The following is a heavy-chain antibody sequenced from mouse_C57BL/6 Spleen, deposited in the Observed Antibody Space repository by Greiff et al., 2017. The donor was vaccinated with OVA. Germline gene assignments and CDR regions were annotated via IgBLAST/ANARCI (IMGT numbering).Heavy chain of an antibody. CDR3: AREYGSSPLGV. Sequence: QVQLQQSGPELVKPGASVKISCKASGYAFSSSWMNWVKQRPGKGLEWIGRIYPGDGDTNYNGKFKGKATLTADKSSSTAYMQLSSLTSEDSAVYFCAREYGSSPLGVWGTGTTVTVSS. D-gene: IGHD1-1*01. V-gene: IGHV1-82*01. CDR2: IYPGDGDT. J-gene: IGHJ1*03. CDR1: GYAFSSSW.